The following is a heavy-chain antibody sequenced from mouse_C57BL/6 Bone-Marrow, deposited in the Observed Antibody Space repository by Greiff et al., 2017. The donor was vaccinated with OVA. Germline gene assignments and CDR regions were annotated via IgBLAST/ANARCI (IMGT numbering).Heavy chain of an antibody. J-gene: IGHJ2*01. CDR3: ATNWGDGACY. CDR2: IYPGSGST. Sequence: QVQLKESGAELVKPGASVKMSCKASGYTFTSYWITWVKQRPGQGLEWIGDIYPGSGSTNYNEKFKSKATLTVDTSSSTAYMQLSSLTSEDSAVYYCATNWGDGACYWGQGTTLTVSS. V-gene: IGHV1-55*01. CDR1: GYTFTSYW. D-gene: IGHD4-1*01.